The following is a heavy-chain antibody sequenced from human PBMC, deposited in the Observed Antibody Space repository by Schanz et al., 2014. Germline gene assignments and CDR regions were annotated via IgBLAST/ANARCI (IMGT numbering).Heavy chain of an antibody. CDR2: INSVGSNT. CDR3: ARKMKLGVYGGKGHDSLDI. V-gene: IGHV3-74*01. CDR1: GFTFCSHW. J-gene: IGHJ3*02. Sequence: PGGSLRLSCAASGFTFCSHWMHWVRQDPGKGLVWVARINSVGSNTDYADSVTGRFTISRDNAKNTLYLQMNTLRAEDTAVYYCARKMKLGVYGGKGHDSLDIWGQGTMVTVSS. D-gene: IGHD4-17*01.